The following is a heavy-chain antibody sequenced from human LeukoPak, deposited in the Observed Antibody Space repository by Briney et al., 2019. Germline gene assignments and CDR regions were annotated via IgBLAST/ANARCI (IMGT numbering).Heavy chain of an antibody. CDR1: GGSFSGYY. J-gene: IGHJ4*02. Sequence: SETLSLTCAVYGGSFSGYYWSWIRQPPGKGLEWIGEINHSGSTNYNPSLKSRVTISVDTSKNQFSLKLSSVTAADTAVYYCAIRDLAPLLWGHNYFDYWGQGTLVTVSS. CDR2: INHSGST. D-gene: IGHD3-10*01. V-gene: IGHV4-34*01. CDR3: AIRDLAPLLWGHNYFDY.